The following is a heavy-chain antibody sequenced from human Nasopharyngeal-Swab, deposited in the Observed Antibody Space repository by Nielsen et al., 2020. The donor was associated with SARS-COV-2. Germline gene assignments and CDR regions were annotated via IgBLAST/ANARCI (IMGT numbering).Heavy chain of an antibody. CDR3: ARTYDSSGYWVWYYYCGMDV. J-gene: IGHJ6*02. D-gene: IGHD3-22*01. Sequence: GESLKISCAASGFTFSSYAMHWVRQAPGKGLEWVAVISYDGSNKYYADSVKGRFTISRDNSKNTLYLQMNSLRAEDTAVYYCARTYDSSGYWVWYYYCGMDVWGQGTTVTVSS. V-gene: IGHV3-30-3*01. CDR2: ISYDGSNK. CDR1: GFTFSSYA.